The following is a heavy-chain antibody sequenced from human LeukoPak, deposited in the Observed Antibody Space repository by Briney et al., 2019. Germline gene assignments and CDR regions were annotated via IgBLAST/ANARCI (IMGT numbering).Heavy chain of an antibody. D-gene: IGHD3-10*01. CDR3: ARGPDYYGSGSFY. V-gene: IGHV4-59*07. CDR1: CRYNSSYY. CDR2: IYYSGST. Sequence: SDPLSLTCTVSCRYNSSYYRSWIRQPPGKGLAWIGYIYYSGSTNYNPSLKSRVAISVDTSKNQFSLKLSSVTAADTAVYYCARGPDYYGSGSFYWGQGTLVTVSS. J-gene: IGHJ4*02.